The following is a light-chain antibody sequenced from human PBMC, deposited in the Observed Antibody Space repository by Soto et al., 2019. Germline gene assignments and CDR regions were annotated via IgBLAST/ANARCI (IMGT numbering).Light chain of an antibody. CDR1: QSISSW. Sequence: DIQMTQSPSTLSASVGDRVTITCRASQSISSWLAWYQQKPGKAPKLLIYKASSLESGGPSRFSGSGSGTKVTLIISSLQPDDFASYYCQQYNSYSRNTFGQGTKLEIK. V-gene: IGKV1-5*03. CDR3: QQYNSYSRNT. J-gene: IGKJ2*01. CDR2: KAS.